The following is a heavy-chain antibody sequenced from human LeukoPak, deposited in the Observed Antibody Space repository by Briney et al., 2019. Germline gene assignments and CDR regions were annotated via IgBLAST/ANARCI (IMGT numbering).Heavy chain of an antibody. D-gene: IGHD4/OR15-4a*01. J-gene: IGHJ6*02. CDR3: ARVGRDLIYGDYYYYYGMDV. Sequence: SETLSPTCTVSGGSISSYYWSWIRQPAGKGLEWIGRIYTSGSTNYNPSLKSRVTMSVDTSKNQFSLKLSSVTAADTAVYYCARVGRDLIYGDYYYYYGMDVWGQGTSVTVSS. V-gene: IGHV4-4*07. CDR1: GGSISSYY. CDR2: IYTSGST.